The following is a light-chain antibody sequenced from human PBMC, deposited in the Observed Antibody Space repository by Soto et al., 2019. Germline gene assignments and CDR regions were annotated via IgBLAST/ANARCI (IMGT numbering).Light chain of an antibody. Sequence: QSVLTQPPSASGTPGQRVTMSCSGSSSNIGSNTVNWYQQLPGTAPKLLIYSNNQRPSGVPDRFSGSKSGPSASLAISGLQSEDEADYYCAAWDDSLNGVLFGGGTKLTV. CDR3: AAWDDSLNGVL. V-gene: IGLV1-44*01. CDR1: SSNIGSNT. J-gene: IGLJ2*01. CDR2: SNN.